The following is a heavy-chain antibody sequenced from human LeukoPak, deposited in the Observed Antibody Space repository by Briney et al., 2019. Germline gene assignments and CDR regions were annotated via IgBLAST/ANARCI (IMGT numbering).Heavy chain of an antibody. J-gene: IGHJ4*02. CDR2: IYTSGST. CDR3: ARDSDY. V-gene: IGHV4-61*02. CDR1: GGSISSGSYY. Sequence: PSETLSHTCTVSGGSISSGSYYWSWIRQPAGKGLEWIGRIYTSGSTNYNPSLKSRVTISVDTSKNQFSLKLSSVAAADTAVNYCARDSDYWGPGTLVTVSS.